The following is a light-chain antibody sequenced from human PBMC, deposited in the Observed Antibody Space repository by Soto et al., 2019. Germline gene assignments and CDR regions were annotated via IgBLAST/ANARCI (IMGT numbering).Light chain of an antibody. V-gene: IGKV3-15*01. CDR3: QQRINWPT. Sequence: EIGMTQSPASLSVSPGERATLSCRASQSVSSNLAWYQQKPGQAPRLLIYGASTRATGIPARSSGSGSGTDVTLTISSLEPEDFAVYYCQQRINWPTFGQGTKVDIK. CDR1: QSVSSN. CDR2: GAS. J-gene: IGKJ1*01.